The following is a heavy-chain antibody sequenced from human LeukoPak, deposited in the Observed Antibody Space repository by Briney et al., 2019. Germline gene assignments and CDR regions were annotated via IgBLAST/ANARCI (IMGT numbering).Heavy chain of an antibody. J-gene: IGHJ5*02. Sequence: GSLRLSCAASGFTFSSYAMHWVRQAPGKGLEWVAVISYDGSNKYYADSVKGRFTISRDNSKNTLYLQMNSLRAEDTAVYYCARNPLGYCSSTSCSRRWFDPWGQGTLVTVSS. CDR3: ARNPLGYCSSTSCSRRWFDP. D-gene: IGHD2-2*01. CDR2: ISYDGSNK. V-gene: IGHV3-30-3*01. CDR1: GFTFSSYA.